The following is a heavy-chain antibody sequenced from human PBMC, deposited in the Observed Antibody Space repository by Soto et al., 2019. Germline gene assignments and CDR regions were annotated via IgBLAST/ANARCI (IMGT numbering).Heavy chain of an antibody. D-gene: IGHD3-10*01. V-gene: IGHV3-11*01. CDR2: ISSSGITI. CDR3: ARSERGSGTYYNVAFDI. CDR1: GFTFSDYY. Sequence: GGSLRLSCAASGFTFSDYYMTWVRRAPGKGLEWLSYISSSGITIYYVDSVKGRFTISRDNAKNSVYLQMNSLRPEDTAVYYCARSERGSGTYYNVAFDIWGQGTTVTVSS. J-gene: IGHJ3*02.